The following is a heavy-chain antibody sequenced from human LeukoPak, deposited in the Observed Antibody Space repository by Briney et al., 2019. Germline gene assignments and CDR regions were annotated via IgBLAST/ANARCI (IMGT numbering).Heavy chain of an antibody. V-gene: IGHV5-51*01. Sequence: GESLKISCKCSGNSFTSYWIGWVRQMPGKGLECRGIIYPGDSDTKYSPSFQGQVTISAGKSISTAYLQWSSLKASDTAMYYCARRSSSWDRYDNWGQGTLVTVSS. CDR3: ARRSSSWDRYDN. D-gene: IGHD6-13*01. J-gene: IGHJ4*02. CDR2: IYPGDSDT. CDR1: GNSFTSYW.